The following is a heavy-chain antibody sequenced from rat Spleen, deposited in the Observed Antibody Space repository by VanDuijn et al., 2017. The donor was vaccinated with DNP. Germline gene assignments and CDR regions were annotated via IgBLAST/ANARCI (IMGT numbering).Heavy chain of an antibody. V-gene: IGHV5S13*01. CDR1: GFTFSNYD. Sequence: EVQLVESGGGLVQPGRSLKVSCAASGFTFSNYDMAWVRQAPTKGLEWVASISPSGGSTDYRDSVKGRFTVSRDNAQNTLYLQMNSLKSEDTATYYCARMYTTDYAWYFDFWGPGTMVTVSS. CDR3: ARMYTTDYAWYFDF. D-gene: IGHD1-6*01. CDR2: ISPSGGST. J-gene: IGHJ1*01.